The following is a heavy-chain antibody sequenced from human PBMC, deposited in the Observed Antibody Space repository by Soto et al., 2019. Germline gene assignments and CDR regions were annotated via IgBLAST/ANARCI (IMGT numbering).Heavy chain of an antibody. J-gene: IGHJ4*02. V-gene: IGHV4-34*01. CDR3: ARGRGRNSSWSY. CDR1: GGSFSGYY. Sequence: QVQLQQWGAGLLKPSETLSLTCAVYGGSFSGYYWSWIRQPPGKGLEWIGEINHSGSPNYNPSLKSRVTISVDTSKNQFSLKLSSVTAADTAVYYCARGRGRNSSWSYWGQGTPVTVSS. D-gene: IGHD6-13*01. CDR2: INHSGSP.